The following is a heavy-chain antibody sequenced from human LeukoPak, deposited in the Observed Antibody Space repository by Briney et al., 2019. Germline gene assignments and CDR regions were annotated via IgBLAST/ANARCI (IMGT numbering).Heavy chain of an antibody. CDR1: GFTFSSYA. V-gene: IGHV3-23*01. CDR3: AKYRAALSPSLRHNAFDI. D-gene: IGHD6-6*01. J-gene: IGHJ3*02. CDR2: ISGSGGST. Sequence: PGGSLRLSCAASGFTFSSYAMSWVRQAPGKGLEWVSAISGSGGSTYYADSVKGRFTISRDNSKNTLYLQMNSLRAEDTAVYYCAKYRAALSPSLRHNAFDIWGQGTMVTVSS.